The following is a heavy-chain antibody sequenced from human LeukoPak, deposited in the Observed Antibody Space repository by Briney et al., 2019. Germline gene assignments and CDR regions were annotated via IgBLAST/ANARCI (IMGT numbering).Heavy chain of an antibody. CDR3: AKGTGVVVTAGDY. J-gene: IGHJ4*02. D-gene: IGHD2-21*02. CDR2: ISYDGSDK. V-gene: IGHV3-30-3*01. CDR1: GFTFSSYG. Sequence: PGRSLRLSCAASGFTFSSYGMHWVRQAPGKGLEWVAVISYDGSDKYYADSVKGRFTISRDNSKNTLYLQMNSLRAEDTAVYYCAKGTGVVVTAGDYWGQGTLVTVSS.